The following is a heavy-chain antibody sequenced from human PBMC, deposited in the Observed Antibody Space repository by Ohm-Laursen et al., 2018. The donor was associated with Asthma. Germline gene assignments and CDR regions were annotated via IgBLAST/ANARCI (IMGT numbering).Heavy chain of an antibody. V-gene: IGHV4-61*08. CDR3: ARIRNDYGDYEFDY. CDR1: GGSISSGGYY. Sequence: SETLSLTCTVSGGSISSGGYYWSWIRQPPGKGLEWIGYIYSTGSTNYNPSLESRVTISIDTSTNQFSLKLSSVTAADTAVYYCARIRNDYGDYEFDYWGQGTLVTVSS. CDR2: IYSTGST. J-gene: IGHJ4*02. D-gene: IGHD4-17*01.